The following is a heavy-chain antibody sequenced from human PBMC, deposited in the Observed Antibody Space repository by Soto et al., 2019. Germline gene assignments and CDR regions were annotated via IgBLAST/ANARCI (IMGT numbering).Heavy chain of an antibody. J-gene: IGHJ4*02. Sequence: QVQLVQSVTELRKPGASVKLSCKASGYIFTKYYIAWVRQAPGHGLEWMGMIKGYNGKANYGQDFRGRVIMTTDTSTNTAYMDLRSLTSDDTGVYYCVRWDGFFGAGGVDWGQGTLVTVSS. V-gene: IGHV1-18*01. CDR3: VRWDGFFGAGGVD. CDR1: GYIFTKYY. CDR2: IKGYNGKA. D-gene: IGHD3-16*01.